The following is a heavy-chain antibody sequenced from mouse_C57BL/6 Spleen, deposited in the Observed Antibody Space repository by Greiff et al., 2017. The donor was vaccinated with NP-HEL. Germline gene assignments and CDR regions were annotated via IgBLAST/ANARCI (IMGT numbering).Heavy chain of an antibody. CDR1: GYAFSSSW. Sequence: QVQLQQSGPELVKPGASVKISCKASGYAFSSSWMNWVKQRPGKGLEWIGRIYPGDGDTNYNGKFKGKATLTADKSSSTAYMQLSSLTSEDSAVYFCAPYSSGYYFDYWGQGTTLTVSS. CDR3: APYSSGYYFDY. V-gene: IGHV1-82*01. D-gene: IGHD3-2*02. CDR2: IYPGDGDT. J-gene: IGHJ2*01.